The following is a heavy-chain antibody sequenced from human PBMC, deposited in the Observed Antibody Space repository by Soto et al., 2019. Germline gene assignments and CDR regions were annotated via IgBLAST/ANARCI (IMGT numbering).Heavy chain of an antibody. Sequence: PSETLSLTCTVSGGSISSYYWSWIRQPPGKGLEWIGEIYHSGSTNYNPSLKSRVTISVDKSKNQFSLKLSSVTAADTAVYYCARDELVYYYDSSGYTQLPTFYYYYGMDVWGQGTTVTVSS. CDR3: ARDELVYYYDSSGYTQLPTFYYYYGMDV. CDR1: GGSISSYY. V-gene: IGHV4-59*12. D-gene: IGHD3-22*01. J-gene: IGHJ6*02. CDR2: IYHSGST.